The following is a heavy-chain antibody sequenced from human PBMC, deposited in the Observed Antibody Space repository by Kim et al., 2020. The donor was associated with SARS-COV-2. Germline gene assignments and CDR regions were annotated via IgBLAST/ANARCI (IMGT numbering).Heavy chain of an antibody. CDR2: INTNTGNP. V-gene: IGHV7-4-1*02. CDR3: ARMPYYYGSGSSRRYYYYGMDV. D-gene: IGHD3-10*01. Sequence: ASVKVSCKASGYTFTSYAMNWVRQAPGQGLEWMGWINTNTGNPTYAQGFTGRFVFSLDTSVSTAYLQISSLKAEDTAVYYCARMPYYYGSGSSRRYYYYGMDVWGQGTTVTVSS. J-gene: IGHJ6*02. CDR1: GYTFTSYA.